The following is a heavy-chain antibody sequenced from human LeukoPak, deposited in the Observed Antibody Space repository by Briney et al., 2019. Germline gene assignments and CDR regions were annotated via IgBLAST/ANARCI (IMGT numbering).Heavy chain of an antibody. D-gene: IGHD3-22*01. J-gene: IGHJ4*02. CDR1: GFTFSDYY. V-gene: IGHV3-11*04. CDR3: AKDQVVITFAPIPLFDY. Sequence: PGGSLRLSCAASGFTFSDYYMSWIRQAPGKGLEWVSYISSSGSTIYYADSVKGRFTISRDNAKDSLYLQMNSLRAEDTAVYYCAKDQVVITFAPIPLFDYWGQGTLVTVSS. CDR2: ISSSGSTI.